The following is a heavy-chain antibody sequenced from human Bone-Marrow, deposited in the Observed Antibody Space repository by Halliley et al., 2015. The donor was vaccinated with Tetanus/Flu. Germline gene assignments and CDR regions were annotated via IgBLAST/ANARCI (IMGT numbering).Heavy chain of an antibody. CDR2: IDPSDSYA. V-gene: IGHV5-10-1*01. J-gene: IGHJ4*02. CDR1: GYNFNTYW. CDR3: ARHRAIGYFDF. Sequence: QLVQSGAEVKKSGESLTISSKGSGYNFNTYWISWVRQMPGKGLEWMGRIDPSDSYANYNPSFEGHVTFSVDRSVSTAYLQWSSLRASDTGRYYCARHRAIGYFDFWGQGDLVIAPS.